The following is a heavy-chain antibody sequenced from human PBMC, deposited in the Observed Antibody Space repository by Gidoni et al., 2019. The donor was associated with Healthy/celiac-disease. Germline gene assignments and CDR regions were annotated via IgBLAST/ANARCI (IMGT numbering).Heavy chain of an antibody. J-gene: IGHJ4*02. D-gene: IGHD4-17*01. Sequence: EVQLVESGVGLVQPGGSLRLPCAASGFTVSSNYMSWVRQAPGKGLEWVSVSYSGGSTYYADSVKGRFTISRDNSKNTLYLQMNSLRAEDTAVYYCASQLYGDYSYWGQGTLVTVSS. CDR1: GFTVSSNY. CDR2: SYSGGST. CDR3: ASQLYGDYSY. V-gene: IGHV3-66*04.